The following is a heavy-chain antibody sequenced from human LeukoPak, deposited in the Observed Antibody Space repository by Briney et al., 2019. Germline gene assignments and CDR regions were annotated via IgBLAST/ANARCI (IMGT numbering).Heavy chain of an antibody. D-gene: IGHD5-12*01. CDR2: ISWNSGGI. Sequence: GGSLRLSCAASGFTFYDYAMHWVRHAPGKGLEWVSGISWNSGGIGYADSVKGRFTISRDNAKNSLYLQMNSLRAEDTALYYCAKDYSGYRSGAFDIWGQGTMVTVSS. CDR3: AKDYSGYRSGAFDI. V-gene: IGHV3-9*01. J-gene: IGHJ3*02. CDR1: GFTFYDYA.